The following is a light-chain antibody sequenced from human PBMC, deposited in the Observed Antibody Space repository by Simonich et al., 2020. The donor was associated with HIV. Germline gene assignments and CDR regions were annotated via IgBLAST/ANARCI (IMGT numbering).Light chain of an antibody. CDR3: QQYYSTPWT. J-gene: IGKJ1*01. CDR1: QSVLYSSNNKTS. V-gene: IGKV4-1*01. CDR2: WAS. Sequence: DIVMTQSPDSLSVSLGERATINYKSSQSVLYSSNNKTSLGWYQLKPGQPPKLLIYWASTRESGVPDRFSGSGSGTDFTLTISSLQAEDVAVYYCQQYYSTPWTFGQGTKVEIK.